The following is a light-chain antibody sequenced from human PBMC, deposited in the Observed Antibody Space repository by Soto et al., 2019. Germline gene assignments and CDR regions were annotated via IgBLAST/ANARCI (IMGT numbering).Light chain of an antibody. J-gene: IGKJ4*01. CDR1: QSVSSSY. V-gene: IGKV3-20*01. CDR3: QQYGSSPLT. Sequence: EIVLTQSPGTLSLSPGERATLSCRASQSVSSSYLSWYQQKPGQAPRRLIYGASSRDTGIPDRFSGSGSGTDCTLTISRLEPEDFAVYYCQQYGSSPLTFGGGPKVEIK. CDR2: GAS.